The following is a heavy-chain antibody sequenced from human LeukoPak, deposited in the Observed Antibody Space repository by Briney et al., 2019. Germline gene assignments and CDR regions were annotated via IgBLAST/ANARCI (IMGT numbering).Heavy chain of an antibody. Sequence: SGTLSLTCDVSGGSISDRTWWSWVRQSPGKGLEWIGEIYSDYTNYNPSLQSRVTVSVDKSKNQFSLNLKSLTAADTAVYFCVLGFGAVLLQAWGQGTQVTVSS. CDR1: GGSISDRTW. CDR3: VLGFGAVLLQA. D-gene: IGHD3-16*01. CDR2: IYSDYT. V-gene: IGHV4-4*02. J-gene: IGHJ5*02.